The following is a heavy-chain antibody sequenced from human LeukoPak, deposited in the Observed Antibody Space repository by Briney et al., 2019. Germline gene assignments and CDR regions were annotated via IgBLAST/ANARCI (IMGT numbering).Heavy chain of an antibody. CDR1: GFYFSGYA. V-gene: IGHV3-23*01. CDR2: ISGRGDST. J-gene: IGHJ2*01. CDR3: ARDSRSGSDSGWYFDL. D-gene: IGHD1-26*01. Sequence: GGSLRLSCAASGFYFSGYAMSWVRQAPGKGLEWVSGISGRGDSTNYADSVKGRFSISRDNSKNTLYLQMNNLRPEDTAVYYCARDSRSGSDSGWYFDLWGRGTLVTVSS.